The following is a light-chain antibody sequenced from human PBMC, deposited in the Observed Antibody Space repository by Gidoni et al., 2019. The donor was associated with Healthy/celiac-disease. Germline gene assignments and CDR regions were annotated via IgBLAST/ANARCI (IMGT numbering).Light chain of an antibody. CDR3: SSYTSSSTNVV. CDR1: SSDVGGYNY. J-gene: IGLJ2*01. Sequence: QSALPQPASVSVSPGQSITISCTGTSSDVGGYNYVSWYQQHPGKAPKLMIYEVSNRPSGVSNRFSGSKSGNTASLTISGLQAEDEADYYCSSYTSSSTNVVFGGGTKLTVL. V-gene: IGLV2-14*01. CDR2: EVS.